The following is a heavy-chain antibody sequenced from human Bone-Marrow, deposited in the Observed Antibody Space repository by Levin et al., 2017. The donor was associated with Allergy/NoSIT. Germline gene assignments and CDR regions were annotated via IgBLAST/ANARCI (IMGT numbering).Heavy chain of an antibody. CDR2: MSGDGANE. V-gene: IGHV3-30-3*01. CDR1: GFTFSNYP. J-gene: IGHJ6*03. Sequence: QTGGSLRLSCAASGFTFSNYPMHWVRQTPDKGLEWVAVMSGDGANEYYAESVRGRFTISRDNSKNTLYLQMNSLRYEDTAVYFCARDPMTTVTTDNYYFYMDVWGKGTTVTVSS. D-gene: IGHD4-17*01. CDR3: ARDPMTTVTTDNYYFYMDV.